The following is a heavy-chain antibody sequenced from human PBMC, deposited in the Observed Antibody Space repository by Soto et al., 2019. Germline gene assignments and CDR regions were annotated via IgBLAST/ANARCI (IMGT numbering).Heavy chain of an antibody. D-gene: IGHD6-13*01. CDR1: GYRFTNYW. CDR3: ARRGAPASSWAYYFDY. Sequence: GESLKISCKGAGYRFTNYWIVWVRQMPGKGLEWMGIIYPGDSDTRYSPSFQGQVTISADKSISTAYLQWSSLKASDTAMYYCARRGAPASSWAYYFDYWGQGTLVTVSS. J-gene: IGHJ4*02. V-gene: IGHV5-51*01. CDR2: IYPGDSDT.